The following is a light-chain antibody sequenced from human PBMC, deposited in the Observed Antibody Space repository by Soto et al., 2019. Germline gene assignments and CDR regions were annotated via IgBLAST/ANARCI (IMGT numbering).Light chain of an antibody. V-gene: IGKV3-15*01. CDR2: GAS. CDR1: QSVSSN. J-gene: IGKJ3*01. CDR3: QQYNNWPLT. Sequence: EIVMTQSPATLSVSPGERATPSCRASQSVSSNLAWYQQKPGQAPRLLIYGASTRATGIPARFSRSGSGTEFTLTISSLQSEDFAVYYCQQYNNWPLTFGPGTKVDNK.